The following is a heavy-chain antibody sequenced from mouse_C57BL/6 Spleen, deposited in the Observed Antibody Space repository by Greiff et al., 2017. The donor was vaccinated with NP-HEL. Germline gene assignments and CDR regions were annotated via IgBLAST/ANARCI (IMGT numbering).Heavy chain of an antibody. V-gene: IGHV3-1*01. CDR1: GYSITSGYD. CDR2: ISYSGST. CDR3: ARNYGSSYFDY. J-gene: IGHJ2*01. D-gene: IGHD1-1*01. Sequence: EVKVEESGPGMVKPSQSLSLTCTVTGYSITSGYDWHWIRHFPGNKLEWMGYISYSGSTNSNPALKSRISITHDTSKNHFFLKLNSVTTEDTATYYCARNYGSSYFDYWGQGTTLTVSS.